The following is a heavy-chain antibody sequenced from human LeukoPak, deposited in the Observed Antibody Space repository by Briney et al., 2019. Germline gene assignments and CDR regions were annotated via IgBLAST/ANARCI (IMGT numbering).Heavy chain of an antibody. J-gene: IGHJ4*02. CDR2: IYTSGST. D-gene: IGHD3-10*01. V-gene: IGHV4-61*02. CDR1: GGSISSGSYY. Sequence: SETLSLTCTVPGGSISSGSYYWSWIRQPAGKGLEWIGRIYTSGSTNYNPSLKSRVTISVDTSKNQFSLKLSSVTAADTPAYSCARRDYGSGSYTPFDYWGQGTLVTVSS. CDR3: ARRDYGSGSYTPFDY.